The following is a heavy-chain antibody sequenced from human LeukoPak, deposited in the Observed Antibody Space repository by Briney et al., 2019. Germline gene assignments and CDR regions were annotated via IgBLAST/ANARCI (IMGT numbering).Heavy chain of an antibody. J-gene: IGHJ4*02. CDR2: INRDGSST. V-gene: IGHV3-74*01. CDR3: ARGGGYSYGSFDY. D-gene: IGHD5-18*01. Sequence: PGGSVTVSCLGCGSIFSNYWMHWVRQAPGKGLVGVSRINRDGSSTGYADSVKGPFTISRDNAKNSLYMQMNSLRAEDTAVYYCARGGGYSYGSFDYWGQGTLVTVSS. CDR1: GSIFSNYW.